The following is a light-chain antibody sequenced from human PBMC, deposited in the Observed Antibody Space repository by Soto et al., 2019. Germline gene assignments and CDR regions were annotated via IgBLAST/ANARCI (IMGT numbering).Light chain of an antibody. CDR2: AAS. CDR3: LQDYNYPPT. V-gene: IGKV1-6*01. CDR1: QGIRND. J-gene: IGKJ1*01. Sequence: AIQMTQSPSSLSASVGXRVTITCRASQGIRNDLGWYQQKPGTAPKLLIYAASSLQSGVPSRFSGSGSGTDFTLTISSLQPEDFATYYCLQDYNYPPTFGQGTKVDIK.